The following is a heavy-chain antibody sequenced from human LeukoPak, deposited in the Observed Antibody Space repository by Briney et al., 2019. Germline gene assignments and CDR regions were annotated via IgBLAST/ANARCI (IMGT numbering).Heavy chain of an antibody. J-gene: IGHJ4*02. CDR3: ARRYSSSSTAEAY. D-gene: IGHD6-6*01. CDR2: ISGSGAVT. V-gene: IGHV3-23*01. CDR1: GFMFNAYA. Sequence: GSLRLSCAASGFMFNAYAMTWVRQAPGKGLEWVSLISGSGAVTYYADSVKGRVTISRDNSKNTLYLQMTSLRVEDTAVYYCARRYSSSSTAEAYWGQGTLVTVSS.